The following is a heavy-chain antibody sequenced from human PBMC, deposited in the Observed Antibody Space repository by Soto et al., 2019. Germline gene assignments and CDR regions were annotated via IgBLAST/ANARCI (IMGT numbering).Heavy chain of an antibody. J-gene: IGHJ4*02. CDR3: AKERKMGSSGSYGFDY. CDR1: GFTFSSYG. V-gene: IGHV3-30*18. Sequence: QVQLVESGGGVVQPGRSLRLSCAASGFTFSSYGMHWVRQAPGKGLEWVAVISYDGSNKYYADSVKGRFTISRDNSKNTLYLQMSSLRAEDTAVYYCAKERKMGSSGSYGFDYWGQGTLVTVSS. D-gene: IGHD3-22*01. CDR2: ISYDGSNK.